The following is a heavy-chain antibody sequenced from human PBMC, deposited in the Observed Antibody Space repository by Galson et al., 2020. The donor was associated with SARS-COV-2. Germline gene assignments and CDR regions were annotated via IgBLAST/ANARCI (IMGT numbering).Heavy chain of an antibody. J-gene: IGHJ6*03. CDR2: ISSSSSYT. Sequence: PGGSLRLSSAASGFTFSDYYLSWIRQAPGKGLEWVSYISSSSSYTNYAASVKGRFTISRDNAKNSLYLQMNSLRAEDTAVYYCARVERGYCSSTGCYIPGYYYYMDVWGKGTTVTVSS. D-gene: IGHD2-2*02. CDR3: ARVERGYCSSTGCYIPGYYYYMDV. CDR1: GFTFSDYY. V-gene: IGHV3-11*05.